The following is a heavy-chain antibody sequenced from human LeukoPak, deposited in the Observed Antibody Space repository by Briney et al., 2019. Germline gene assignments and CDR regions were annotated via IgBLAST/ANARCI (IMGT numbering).Heavy chain of an antibody. D-gene: IGHD1-7*01. CDR1: GGSISSGGHY. CDR2: IYYSGST. J-gene: IGHJ5*02. CDR3: ASATGTTERVWFDP. Sequence: SETLSLTCTVSGGSISSGGHYWSWIRQHPGKGLEWIGYIYYSGSTYYNPSLKSRVTISVDTSKNQFSLKLSSVTAADTAVYYCASATGTTERVWFDPWGQGTLVTVSS. V-gene: IGHV4-31*03.